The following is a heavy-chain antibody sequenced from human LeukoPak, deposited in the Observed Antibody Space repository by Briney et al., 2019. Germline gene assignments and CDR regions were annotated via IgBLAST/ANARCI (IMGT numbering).Heavy chain of an antibody. J-gene: IGHJ4*02. CDR3: AREVRTGIGATDY. CDR2: MAPRDDGA. Sequence: GGSVKLSCKTSGYSFSNYHVHWVRQAPGQGLEWVGIMAPRDDGATYAQKFQGRVTMTRDTSTSTLYMDLSSLRPEDTAVYYCAREVRTGIGATDYWGQGTLVTVSS. CDR1: GYSFSNYH. D-gene: IGHD1-26*01. V-gene: IGHV1-46*01.